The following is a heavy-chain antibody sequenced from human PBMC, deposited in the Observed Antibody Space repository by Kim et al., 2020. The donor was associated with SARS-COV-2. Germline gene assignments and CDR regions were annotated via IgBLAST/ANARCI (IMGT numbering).Heavy chain of an antibody. D-gene: IGHD6-13*01. V-gene: IGHV3-23*01. CDR3: AKDLYSSSWSFYYGMDV. Sequence: GGSLRLSCAASGFTFSSYAMSWVRQAPGKGLEWVSAISGSGGSTYYADSVKGRFTISRDNSKNTLYLQMNSLRAEDTAVYYCAKDLYSSSWSFYYGMDVWGQGTTVTVSS. CDR2: ISGSGGST. CDR1: GFTFSSYA. J-gene: IGHJ6*02.